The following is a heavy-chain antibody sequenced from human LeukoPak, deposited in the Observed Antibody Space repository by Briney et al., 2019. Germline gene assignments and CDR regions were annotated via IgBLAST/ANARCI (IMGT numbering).Heavy chain of an antibody. D-gene: IGHD3-16*02. Sequence: GGSLRLSCAASGFTFSSYSMNWVRQAPGKGLEWVSYISSSSSTIYYADSVKGRFTISRDNAKNSLYLQMNSLRAEDTAVYYYARALHDYVWGSYRSIYFDYWGQGTLVTVSS. V-gene: IGHV3-48*01. J-gene: IGHJ4*02. CDR2: ISSSSSTI. CDR3: ARALHDYVWGSYRSIYFDY. CDR1: GFTFSSYS.